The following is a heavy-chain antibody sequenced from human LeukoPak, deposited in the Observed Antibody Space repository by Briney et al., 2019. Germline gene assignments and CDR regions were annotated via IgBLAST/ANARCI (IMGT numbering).Heavy chain of an antibody. CDR2: ISYDGSNK. CDR1: GFTFSSYA. Sequence: GGSLRLSCAASGFTFSSYAMHWVRQAPGKGLEWVAVISYDGSNKYYADSVKGRFTISRDNSKKTLYLQMNSLRAEDTAVYYCARERSGGIFDYWGQGTLVTVSS. D-gene: IGHD2-15*01. CDR3: ARERSGGIFDY. J-gene: IGHJ4*02. V-gene: IGHV3-30-3*01.